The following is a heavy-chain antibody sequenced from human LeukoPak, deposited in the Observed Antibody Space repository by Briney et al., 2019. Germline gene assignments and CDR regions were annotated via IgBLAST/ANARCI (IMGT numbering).Heavy chain of an antibody. CDR1: GGSISSYY. Sequence: SETLSRTCTGSGGSISSYYWSWIRQPPGQGLEWIGYIYYSGSTNYNPSLKSRVTISVDTSKNQFSLKLSSVTAADTAVYYCARDLSMFGSSWFDYWGQGTLVTVSS. CDR2: IYYSGST. D-gene: IGHD6-13*01. J-gene: IGHJ4*02. CDR3: ARDLSMFGSSWFDY. V-gene: IGHV4-59*01.